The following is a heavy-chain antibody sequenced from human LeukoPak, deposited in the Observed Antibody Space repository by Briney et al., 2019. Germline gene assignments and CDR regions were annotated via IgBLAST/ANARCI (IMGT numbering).Heavy chain of an antibody. V-gene: IGHV1-2*06. D-gene: IGHD4-17*01. Sequence: ASVKVSCKASGYTFTGYYMHWVRQAPGQGREWMGRINPNSGGTNFAQKFQGRVTMTRDTSISTAYMELGRLRSDDTAVYYCARAKTVTPFVDYWGQGTLVTVSS. CDR1: GYTFTGYY. J-gene: IGHJ4*02. CDR2: INPNSGGT. CDR3: ARAKTVTPFVDY.